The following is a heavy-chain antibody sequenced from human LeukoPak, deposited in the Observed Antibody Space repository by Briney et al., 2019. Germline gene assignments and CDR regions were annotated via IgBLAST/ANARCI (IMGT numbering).Heavy chain of an antibody. CDR1: GGTFSSYA. Sequence: SVKVSCKASGGTFSSYAISWVRQAPGQGLEWMGRIIPIFGTANYAQKFQGGVTITTDESTSTAYMELSSLRSEDTAVYYCARDSVVVAAREDYYYYYMDVWGKGTTVTVSS. D-gene: IGHD2-15*01. V-gene: IGHV1-69*05. CDR3: ARDSVVVAAREDYYYYYMDV. J-gene: IGHJ6*03. CDR2: IIPIFGTA.